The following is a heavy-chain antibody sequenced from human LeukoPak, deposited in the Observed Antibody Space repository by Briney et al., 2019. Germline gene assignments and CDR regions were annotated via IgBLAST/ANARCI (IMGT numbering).Heavy chain of an antibody. V-gene: IGHV3-15*01. CDR3: TTAVYYYGSGSYCSDY. CDR1: GFTFSNAW. J-gene: IGHJ4*02. D-gene: IGHD3-10*01. CDR2: IKSKTDGGTT. Sequence: GGSLRLSCAASGFTFSNAWMSWVRQAPGKGLEWVGRIKSKTDGGTTDYAAPVKGRFTISRDDSKNTLYLQMNSLKTEDTAVYYCTTAVYYYGSGSYCSDYWGQGTLVTVSS.